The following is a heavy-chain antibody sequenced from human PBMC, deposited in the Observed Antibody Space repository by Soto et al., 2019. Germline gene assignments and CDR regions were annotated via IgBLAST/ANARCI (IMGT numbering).Heavy chain of an antibody. CDR3: ARGPDDSDVPRWDY. CDR2: INLRGGTT. J-gene: IGHJ4*02. V-gene: IGHV1-46*02. CDR1: GYNFNQYY. D-gene: IGHD4-17*01. Sequence: QVQLMQSGAEVRKLGASVRLSCETSGYNFNQYYIHWVRQAPGQGLEWMGIINLRGGTTEYAHKFRGRVTVTGETSTSTAYMELRSLRSEDTAIYFCARGPDDSDVPRWDYWGQGTLVTVSS.